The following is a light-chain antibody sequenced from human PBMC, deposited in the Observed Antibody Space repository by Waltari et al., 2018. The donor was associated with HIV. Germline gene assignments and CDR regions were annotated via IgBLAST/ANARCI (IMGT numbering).Light chain of an antibody. CDR1: QSVRGN. CDR3: HQYNDWWT. V-gene: IGKV3-15*01. Sequence: EIVMTQSPATLSASPGERATLSCRASQSVRGNVAWYQQKPGQAPRLLIYGASTRATGIPARFSGSGSETEFTLTISSLQSEDFAVYHCHQYNDWWTFGQGTKVEI. CDR2: GAS. J-gene: IGKJ1*01.